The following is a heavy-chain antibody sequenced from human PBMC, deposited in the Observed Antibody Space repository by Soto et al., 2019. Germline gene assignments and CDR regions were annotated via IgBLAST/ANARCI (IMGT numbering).Heavy chain of an antibody. CDR3: ARAWLEYNWFDS. CDR1: GGSITRGGSY. J-gene: IGHJ5*01. Sequence: QVQLQESGPGLVKPSQTLSLTFTVSGGSITRGGSYWSWIRQHPEKGLEWIGYVAYRGGTYYNPSLKSRVTFLVDMSKNLLSLRLSSVTAADTAVYYCARAWLEYNWFDSWGQGTLVTVSS. V-gene: IGHV4-31*03. CDR2: VAYRGGT. D-gene: IGHD5-12*01.